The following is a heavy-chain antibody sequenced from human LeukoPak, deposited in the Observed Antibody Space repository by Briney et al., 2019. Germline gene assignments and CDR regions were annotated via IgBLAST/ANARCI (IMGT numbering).Heavy chain of an antibody. V-gene: IGHV3-48*01. J-gene: IGHJ4*02. D-gene: IGHD3-3*01. CDR3: ATDLEWPDY. Sequence: GGSLRLSCAASGFTFSSYSMNWVRQAPGKGLEWVSYISSSSSTIYYADSVKGRFTISRDNAKNSLYLQMNSLRAENTAVYYCATDLEWPDYWGQGTLVTVSS. CDR2: ISSSSSTI. CDR1: GFTFSSYS.